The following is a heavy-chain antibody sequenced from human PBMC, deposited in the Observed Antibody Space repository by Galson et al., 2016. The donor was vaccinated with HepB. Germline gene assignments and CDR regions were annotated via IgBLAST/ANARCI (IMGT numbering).Heavy chain of an antibody. CDR2: IYWDGDR. CDR1: GFSLRSRGVG. CDR3: AHRPGYSSSWYGHAFDV. J-gene: IGHJ3*01. V-gene: IGHV2-5*02. D-gene: IGHD6-13*01. Sequence: PALVKPTQTLTLTCSFSGFSLRSRGVGVGWVRHPPGKALEWLALIYWDGDRRYSPSLKRRLSITTDTSKNEVVLKMTDLDPMDTGTYYCAHRPGYSSSWYGHAFDVWGQGTVVSVSS.